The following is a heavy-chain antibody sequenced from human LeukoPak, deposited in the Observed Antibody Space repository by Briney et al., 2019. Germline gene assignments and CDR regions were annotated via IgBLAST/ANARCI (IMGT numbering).Heavy chain of an antibody. CDR2: INPNSGGT. V-gene: IGHV1-2*02. J-gene: IGHJ4*02. CDR3: ARVVAYGDYFDY. D-gene: IGHD4-17*01. CDR1: GYTFTTYG. Sequence: ASVKVSCKASGYTFTTYGITWVRQAPGHWLQWMGWINPNSGGTNYAQKFQGRVTMTRDTSISTAYMELSRLRSDDTAVYYCARVVAYGDYFDYWGQGTLVTVSS.